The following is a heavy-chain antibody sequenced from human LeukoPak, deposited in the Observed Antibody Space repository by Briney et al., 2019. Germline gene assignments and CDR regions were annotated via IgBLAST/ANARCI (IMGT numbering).Heavy chain of an antibody. Sequence: GASVKVSCKASGYTFTGYYMHWVRQAPGQVLEWMGWINPNSGGTNYAQKFQGRVTMTRDTSISTAYMELSRLRSDDTAVYYCARDEGIVVVPDHRPFDPWGQGTLVTVSS. CDR3: ARDEGIVVVPDHRPFDP. D-gene: IGHD2-2*01. CDR2: INPNSGGT. CDR1: GYTFTGYY. J-gene: IGHJ5*02. V-gene: IGHV1-2*02.